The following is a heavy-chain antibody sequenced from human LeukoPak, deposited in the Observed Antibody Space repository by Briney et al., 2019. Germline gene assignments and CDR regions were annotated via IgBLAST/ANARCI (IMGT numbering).Heavy chain of an antibody. CDR1: GFTFSSYG. J-gene: IGHJ4*02. D-gene: IGHD5-18*01. V-gene: IGHV3-30*02. Sequence: GGSLRLSCAASGFTFSSYGMHWVRQAPGKGLEWVAFIRHDGSSKYYADSVKGRFTISRDSSKDTLYLQMNSLRTEDTAVYYCAKDRLESCGSARYYFDSWGQGSLVTVSS. CDR3: AKDRLESCGSARYYFDS. CDR2: IRHDGSSK.